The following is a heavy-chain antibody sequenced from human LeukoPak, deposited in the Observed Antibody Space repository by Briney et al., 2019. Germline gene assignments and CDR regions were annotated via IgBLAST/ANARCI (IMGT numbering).Heavy chain of an antibody. CDR2: ISCLGGCT. CDR3: ARKSYYGSSGFYYFDC. V-gene: IGHV3-23*01. D-gene: IGHD3-22*01. CDR1: GFTFSSYA. J-gene: IGHJ4*02. Sequence: GGSLRLSCAASGFTFSSYAMNWVRQAPGKGLEWVSGISCLGGCTYYADSVKGRFTISRDNSKNTLYLQMNSLRAEDTAVYYCARKSYYGSSGFYYFDCWGLGTLVNVSS.